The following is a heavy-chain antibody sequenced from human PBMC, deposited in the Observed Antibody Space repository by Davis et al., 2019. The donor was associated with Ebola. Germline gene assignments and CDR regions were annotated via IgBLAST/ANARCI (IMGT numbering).Heavy chain of an antibody. V-gene: IGHV3-43D*03. Sequence: PGGSLRLSCAASGFTFDDYAMHWVRQAPGKGLEWVSLISWDGGSTYYADSVKGRFTISRDNSKNSLYLQMNSLRAEDTDLYYCAKTIAVAQTNYYGMEVWGQGTTVTVSS. J-gene: IGHJ6*02. CDR1: GFTFDDYA. D-gene: IGHD6-19*01. CDR3: AKTIAVAQTNYYGMEV. CDR2: ISWDGGST.